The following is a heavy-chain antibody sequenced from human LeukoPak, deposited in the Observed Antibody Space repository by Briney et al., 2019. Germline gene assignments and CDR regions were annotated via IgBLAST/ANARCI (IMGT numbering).Heavy chain of an antibody. J-gene: IGHJ4*02. V-gene: IGHV1-2*02. D-gene: IGHD7-27*01. Sequence: ASVKVSCKASGSTFTDHYMHWVRQAPGQGLKWMGWINGKRGDTNYAQNFQDRVTMTRDTSTSTVYMELSRLTVDDTAVYYCARDHDWGVDYWGQGTLVTVSS. CDR2: INGKRGDT. CDR1: GSTFTDHY. CDR3: ARDHDWGVDY.